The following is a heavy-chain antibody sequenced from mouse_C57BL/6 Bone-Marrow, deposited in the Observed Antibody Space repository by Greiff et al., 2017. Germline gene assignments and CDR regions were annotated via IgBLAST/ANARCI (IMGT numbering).Heavy chain of an antibody. Sequence: VQLVESGAELVKPGASVKFSCKASGYAFSSYWMNWVKQRPGKGLEWIGQISPGDGDTNYNGKFKGKATLTADKSSSTAYMQLSSLTSEDSAGYIWSRGRYGYWFAYWGQGTLVTVSA. V-gene: IGHV1-80*01. J-gene: IGHJ3*01. CDR1: GYAFSSYW. CDR3: SRGRYGYWFAY. D-gene: IGHD2-2*01. CDR2: ISPGDGDT.